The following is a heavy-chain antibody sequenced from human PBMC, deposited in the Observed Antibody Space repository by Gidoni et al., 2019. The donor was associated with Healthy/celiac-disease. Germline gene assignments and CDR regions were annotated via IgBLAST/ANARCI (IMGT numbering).Heavy chain of an antibody. V-gene: IGHV4-30-4*01. CDR2: IYYSGST. Sequence: QVQLQESGPGLVKPSQTLSLTCTVSAGAISSGDYYWSWIRQPPGNGLEWIGYIYYSGSTYYNPSLKSRVTISVDTSKNQFSLKLGSVTAADTAVYYCARTKNYFSFVDYWGQGTLVTVSS. D-gene: IGHD3-10*01. J-gene: IGHJ4*02. CDR3: ARTKNYFSFVDY. CDR1: AGAISSGDYY.